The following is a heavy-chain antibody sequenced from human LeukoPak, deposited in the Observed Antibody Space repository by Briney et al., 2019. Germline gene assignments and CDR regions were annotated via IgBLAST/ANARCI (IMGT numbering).Heavy chain of an antibody. CDR1: GYTFTGYY. CDR3: ARSSWGVLVYYYGMDV. Sequence: ASVKVSCKASGYTFTGYYMHWVRQAPGQGLEWMGWINPNSGGTNYAQKLQGRVTMTTDTSTSTAYMELRSLRSDDTAVYYCARSSWGVLVYYYGMDVWGQGTTVTVSS. J-gene: IGHJ6*02. D-gene: IGHD3-16*01. CDR2: INPNSGGT. V-gene: IGHV1-2*02.